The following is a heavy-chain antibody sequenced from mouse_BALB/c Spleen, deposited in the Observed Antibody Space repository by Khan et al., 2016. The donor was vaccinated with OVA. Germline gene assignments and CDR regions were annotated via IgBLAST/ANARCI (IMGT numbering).Heavy chain of an antibody. V-gene: IGHV3-2*02. CDR2: ISYSGST. D-gene: IGHD1-2*01. J-gene: IGHJ2*01. CDR1: AYSITSGYG. CDR3: ARTARIKY. Sequence: EVKLLESGPGLVKPSQSLSLTCTVTAYSITSGYGWNWIRQFPGNKLEWMGYISYSGSTNYNPSLKSRISITRDTSKNQFFLQLNSVTTEDTATYYCARTARIKYWGQGTTLTVS.